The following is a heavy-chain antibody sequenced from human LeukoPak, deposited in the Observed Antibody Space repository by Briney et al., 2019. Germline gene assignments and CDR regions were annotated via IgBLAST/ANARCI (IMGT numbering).Heavy chain of an antibody. D-gene: IGHD2-2*01. CDR2: IYHSGTT. CDR1: GGSISSSNW. J-gene: IGHJ4*02. Sequence: SETLSLTCAVSGGSISSSNWWSWVRQPPGKGLEWIGEIYHSGTTNYNPSLKSRVTISVDKSKNQFSLTLSSVTAADTAAYYCARGGVGPAAEIFDYWGQGTLVTVSA. V-gene: IGHV4-4*02. CDR3: ARGGVGPAAEIFDY.